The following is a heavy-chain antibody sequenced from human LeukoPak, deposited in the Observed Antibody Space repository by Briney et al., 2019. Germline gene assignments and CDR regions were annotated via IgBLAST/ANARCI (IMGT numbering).Heavy chain of an antibody. J-gene: IGHJ4*02. D-gene: IGHD3-9*01. V-gene: IGHV4-30-4*01. CDR3: ARRGYDILTGFYYFDY. CDR1: GGSISSGDYY. Sequence: SETLSLTCTVSGGSISSGDYYWSWLRQPPGKGLGWIGYIYYSGSTYYNPSLKSRVTISVDTSKNQFSLKLSSVTAADTAVYYCARRGYDILTGFYYFDYWGEGTLVTVSS. CDR2: IYYSGST.